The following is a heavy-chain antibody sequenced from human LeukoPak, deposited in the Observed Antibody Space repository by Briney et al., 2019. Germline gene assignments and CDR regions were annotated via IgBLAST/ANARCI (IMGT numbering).Heavy chain of an antibody. J-gene: IGHJ4*02. CDR3: ARDRKGIAVAGTGY. CDR2: ISAYNGNT. V-gene: IGHV1-18*01. Sequence: GASVNGSSQAPGYTFTSYGISWVRQAPGQGLEWMGWISAYNGNTNYAQKLQGRVTMTTDTSTITAYMELRSLRSDDTAVYYCARDRKGIAVAGTGYWGQGTLVTVSS. D-gene: IGHD6-19*01. CDR1: GYTFTSYG.